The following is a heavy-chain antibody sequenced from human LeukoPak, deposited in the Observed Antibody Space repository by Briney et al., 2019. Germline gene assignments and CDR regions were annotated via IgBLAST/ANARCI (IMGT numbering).Heavy chain of an antibody. J-gene: IGHJ4*02. CDR2: ISYDGSNK. CDR3: ARVMDAGGYFDY. Sequence: GGSLRLSCAASGFTFSSYAMHWVRQAPGKGLEWVAVISYDGSNKYYADSVKGRFTISRDNSKNTLYLQMNSLRAEDTVVYYCARVMDAGGYFDYWGQGTLVTVSS. V-gene: IGHV3-30-3*01. CDR1: GFTFSSYA. D-gene: IGHD3-16*01.